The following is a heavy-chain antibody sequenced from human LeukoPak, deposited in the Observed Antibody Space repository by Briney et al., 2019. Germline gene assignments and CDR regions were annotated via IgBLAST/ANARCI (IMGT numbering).Heavy chain of an antibody. J-gene: IGHJ4*02. V-gene: IGHV3-30*04. D-gene: IGHD6-19*01. CDR1: GFTFSSYA. Sequence: PGVTLRHSCAASGFTFSSYAMHWVRQAPGKGLEWVAVISYDGSNKYYADSVKGRFTISRDNSKNTLYLQMNSLRAEDTAVYYCARDIAVAEDYFDYWGQGTLVTVSS. CDR3: ARDIAVAEDYFDY. CDR2: ISYDGSNK.